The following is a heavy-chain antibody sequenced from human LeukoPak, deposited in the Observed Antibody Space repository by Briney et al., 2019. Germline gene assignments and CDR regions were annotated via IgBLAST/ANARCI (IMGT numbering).Heavy chain of an antibody. J-gene: IGHJ6*04. D-gene: IGHD3-3*01. CDR3: ARGVTIFGVGVYYMDV. Sequence: SETLSLTCTVSGGSISSGSYYWGWIRQPPGKGLEWIGSIYYSGSTNYNPSLKSRVTISVDTSKNQFSLKLSSVTAADTAVYFCARGVTIFGVGVYYMDVWGKGTTVTVSS. CDR1: GGSISSGSYY. V-gene: IGHV4-39*07. CDR2: IYYSGST.